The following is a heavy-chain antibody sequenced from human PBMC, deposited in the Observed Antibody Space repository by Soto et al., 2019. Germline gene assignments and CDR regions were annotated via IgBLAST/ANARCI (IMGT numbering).Heavy chain of an antibody. CDR2: IYPGDSDT. CDR1: GYSFTSYW. Sequence: GESLKISCKGSGYSFTSYWIGWVRQMPGKGPEWMGIIYPGDSDTRYSPSFQGQVTISADKSISTAYLQWSSLKASDTAMYYCARLNYYDSSGVYYRGWHSYGTDGRGQGITVTVFS. J-gene: IGHJ6*02. CDR3: ARLNYYDSSGVYYRGWHSYGTDG. D-gene: IGHD3-22*01. V-gene: IGHV5-51*01.